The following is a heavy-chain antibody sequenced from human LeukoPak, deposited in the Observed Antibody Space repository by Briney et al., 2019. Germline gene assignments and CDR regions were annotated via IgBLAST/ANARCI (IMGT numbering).Heavy chain of an antibody. Sequence: HRASVKVSCKTSGYTFTHYYIHWVRQAPGQGLDWMGMIVPSSGSTSYAQKFLGRVTMTRDTSTTTVHMELSSLRSDDTAVYYCARDYRIDGYNRGVDHWGQGTLVTVS. CDR2: IVPSSGST. J-gene: IGHJ4*02. CDR3: ARDYRIDGYNRGVDH. V-gene: IGHV1-46*01. CDR1: GYTFTHYY. D-gene: IGHD5-24*01.